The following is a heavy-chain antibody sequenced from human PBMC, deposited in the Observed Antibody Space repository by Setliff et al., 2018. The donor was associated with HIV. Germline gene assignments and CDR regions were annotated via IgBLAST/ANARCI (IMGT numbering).Heavy chain of an antibody. J-gene: IGHJ6*03. CDR3: ARVGASGVASSMDYHYYMDV. D-gene: IGHD2-2*01. V-gene: IGHV4-4*07. CDR2: IFASGST. Sequence: TSETLSLTCTVSGGSFSSYHWSWIRHPAGKGLEWIGHIFASGSTKYNPSLESRVTMSVDTSRTQFSLKLRSVTAADTAVYYCARVGASGVASSMDYHYYMDVWDKGTSVTV. CDR1: GGSFSSYH.